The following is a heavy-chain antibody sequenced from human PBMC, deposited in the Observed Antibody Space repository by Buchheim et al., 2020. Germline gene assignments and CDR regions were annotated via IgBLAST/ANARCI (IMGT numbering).Heavy chain of an antibody. J-gene: IGHJ5*02. CDR3: ARESGTTWFDP. V-gene: IGHV3-48*02. Sequence: EVQLVESGGGLVQPGGSLRLSCAASGFTFSSYSMNWVRQAPGKGREWGSYVSSSSSTIYYADSVNGRFTISRDNATNSLYLRMNSLRDEDTAVYYCARESGTTWFDPWGQGTL. CDR1: GFTFSSYS. CDR2: VSSSSSTI. D-gene: IGHD1-7*01.